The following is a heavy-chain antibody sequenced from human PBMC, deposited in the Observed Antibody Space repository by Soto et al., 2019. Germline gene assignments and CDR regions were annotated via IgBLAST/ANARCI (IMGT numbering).Heavy chain of an antibody. CDR2: INPNGGAT. D-gene: IGHD5-12*01. CDR1: GDSFSAFY. CDR3: ARESGGATATLDYYYFYMDV. Sequence: QVQLVQSGAEVKKPGASVKVSCKTSGDSFSAFYLHWVRQAPGQGLEWLGWINPNGGATKYAQKFRGRVAMTRATSIRTAYLELSSRRSDDTAIYYCARESGGATATLDYYYFYMDVWGKGTTVTVSS. J-gene: IGHJ6*03. V-gene: IGHV1-2*02.